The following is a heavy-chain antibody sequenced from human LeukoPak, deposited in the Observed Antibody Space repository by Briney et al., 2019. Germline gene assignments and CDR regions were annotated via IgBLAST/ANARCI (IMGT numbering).Heavy chain of an antibody. CDR1: GVSFNDYY. D-gene: IGHD4-17*01. V-gene: IGHV4-34*01. J-gene: IGHJ4*02. CDR2: INHSGYT. Sequence: SETLSLTCAVSGVSFNDYYRSWVRQPPGKGLEWIGEINHSGYTNDSPSLKSRVTMSIDTSRKQFSLNLRSVTVADTAVYYCTRMTTGHDYWGQGTLVTVSS. CDR3: TRMTTGHDY.